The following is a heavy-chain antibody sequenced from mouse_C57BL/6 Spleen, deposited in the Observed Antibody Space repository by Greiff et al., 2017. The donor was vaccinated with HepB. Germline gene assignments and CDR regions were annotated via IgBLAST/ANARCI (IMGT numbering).Heavy chain of an antibody. CDR2: INYDGSST. CDR3: ARDRESSYGYWYFDV. V-gene: IGHV5-16*01. J-gene: IGHJ1*03. Sequence: EVQLVESEGGLVQPGSSMKLSCTASGFTFSDYYMAWVRQVPEKGLEWVANINYDGSSTYYLDSLKSRFIISRDNAKNILYLQMSSLKSEDTATYYCARDRESSYGYWYFDVWGTGTTVTVSS. CDR1: GFTFSDYY. D-gene: IGHD1-1*01.